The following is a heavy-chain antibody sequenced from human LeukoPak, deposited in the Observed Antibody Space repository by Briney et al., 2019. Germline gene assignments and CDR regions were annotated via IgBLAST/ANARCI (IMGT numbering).Heavy chain of an antibody. V-gene: IGHV4-31*03. CDR2: IYYSGST. CDR3: AREHYDSSGYQYYFDY. D-gene: IGHD3-22*01. CDR1: GGSISSGGYY. J-gene: IGHJ4*02. Sequence: SETLSLTCTVSGGSISSGGYYWSWIRQHPGKGLEWIGYIYYSGSTYYNPSLKSRVTISVDTSKNQFSLKLGSVTAADTAVYYCAREHYDSSGYQYYFDYWGQGTLVTVSS.